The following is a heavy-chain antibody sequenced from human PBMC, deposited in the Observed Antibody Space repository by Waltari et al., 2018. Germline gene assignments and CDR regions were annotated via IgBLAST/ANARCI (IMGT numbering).Heavy chain of an antibody. CDR3: ARDQWFAFDI. CDR2: IKKDGSEE. J-gene: IGHJ3*02. V-gene: IGHV3-7*01. CDR1: GFPLGSYW. Sequence: EVQLVESGGGLVQPGGSLSLSCAASGFPLGSYWMSWVRQAPGKGLEWVANIKKDGSEEYYVDSVRGRFTISRDNAKNSLYLQMNSLRPEDTAVYYCARDQWFAFDIWGQGTMVTVSS. D-gene: IGHD3-22*01.